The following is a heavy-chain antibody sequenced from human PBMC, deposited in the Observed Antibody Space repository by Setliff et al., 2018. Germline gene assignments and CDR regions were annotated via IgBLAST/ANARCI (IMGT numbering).Heavy chain of an antibody. CDR3: ARDTYNSEWYRQRSFDF. CDR2: ISGYNGNT. CDR1: GYTFISYG. V-gene: IGHV1-18*01. J-gene: IGHJ4*02. Sequence: ASVKVSCKTSGYTFISYGISWVRQAPGQGLEWMGWISGYNGNTDYAQNLQGRVTMTIDTSTNTAYMELRSLTSDDTAVYYCARDTYNSEWYRQRSFDFWGQGTLVTVSS. D-gene: IGHD6-25*01.